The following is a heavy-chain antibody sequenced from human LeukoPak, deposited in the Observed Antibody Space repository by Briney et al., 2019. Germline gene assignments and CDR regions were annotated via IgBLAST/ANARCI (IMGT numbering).Heavy chain of an antibody. J-gene: IGHJ3*02. CDR2: INPGDSDI. CDR3: ARPYHSGSFRWVAFDI. V-gene: IGHV5-51*01. Sequence: GESLKISCRGSGYSFTTYWIGWLRQMPGKGLEWMGIINPGDSDIRYSPSFQGQVTISADKSISTAYLQWSSLKASDTAIYYCARPYHSGSFRWVAFDIWGQGTMVTVSS. CDR1: GYSFTTYW. D-gene: IGHD1-26*01.